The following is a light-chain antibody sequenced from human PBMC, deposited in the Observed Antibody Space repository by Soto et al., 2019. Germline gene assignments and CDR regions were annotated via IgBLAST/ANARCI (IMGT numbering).Light chain of an antibody. CDR1: QSVSSSY. CDR3: QQYGSSPPIT. CDR2: GAS. V-gene: IGKV3-20*01. Sequence: EIVLTQSPGTLSLSPGERATLSRRASQSVSSSYLAWYQQKPGQAPRLLIYGASSRATGIPDRFSGSGSGTDFTLTISRLEPDDFAVYYCQQYGSSPPITFGPGTQVDIK. J-gene: IGKJ3*01.